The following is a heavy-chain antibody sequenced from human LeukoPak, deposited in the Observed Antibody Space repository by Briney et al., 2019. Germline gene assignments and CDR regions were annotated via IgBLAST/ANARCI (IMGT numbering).Heavy chain of an antibody. J-gene: IGHJ4*02. CDR3: ARAVGYYYDSSGYLY. CDR2: IYYSGST. V-gene: IGHV4-30-4*08. D-gene: IGHD3-22*01. Sequence: PSRTLSLTCTVSSGSISSGDYYWSWIRQPPGKGLEWIGYIYYSGSTYYNPSLKSRVTISVDTSKNQFSLKLSSVTAADTAVYYCARAVGYYYDSSGYLYWGLGTLVTVSS. CDR1: SGSISSGDYY.